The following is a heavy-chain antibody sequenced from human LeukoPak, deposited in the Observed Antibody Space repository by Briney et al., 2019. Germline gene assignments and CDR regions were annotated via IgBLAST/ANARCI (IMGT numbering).Heavy chain of an antibody. CDR1: GFTFSSYA. D-gene: IGHD2-15*01. J-gene: IGHJ4*02. Sequence: GGSLRLSCAASGFTFSSYAMNWVRQAPGKGLEWVSYISSSGSTIYYADSVKGRFTISRVNAKNSLYLQMNSLRAEDTAVYYCARRSGGSYYRPFDYWGQGTLVTVSS. CDR3: ARRSGGSYYRPFDY. V-gene: IGHV3-48*03. CDR2: ISSSGSTI.